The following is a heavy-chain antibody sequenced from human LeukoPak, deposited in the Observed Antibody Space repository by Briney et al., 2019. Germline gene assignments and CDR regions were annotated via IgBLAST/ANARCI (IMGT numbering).Heavy chain of an antibody. CDR3: ATEPLVGATQGGAFDI. V-gene: IGHV1-69-2*01. CDR2: VDPEDGET. D-gene: IGHD1-26*01. J-gene: IGHJ3*02. CDR1: GYTFTDYY. Sequence: GASVKVSCKASGYTFTDYYMHWVQQAPGKGLEWMGRVDPEDGETIYAEKFQDRVTITADTSTDIAYMELSSLRSEDTAVYYCATEPLVGATQGGAFDIWGQGTMVTVSS.